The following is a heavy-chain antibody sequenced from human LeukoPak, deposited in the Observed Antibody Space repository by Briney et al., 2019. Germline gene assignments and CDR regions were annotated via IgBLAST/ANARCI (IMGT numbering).Heavy chain of an antibody. CDR2: IYSVGRT. CDR1: GFTVSSNY. Sequence: GGCLRLSCAASGFTVSSNYMSWVRQAPGKGLEWVSVIYSVGRTYTADSVKGQFTISRDHSKNTLYLQLNSRRAEDTAMYYCARDPRGEYCTNGVCSKTTPQIFQHWGQGTLVTVSS. CDR3: ARDPRGEYCTNGVCSKTTPQIFQH. D-gene: IGHD2-8*01. J-gene: IGHJ1*01. V-gene: IGHV3-53*01.